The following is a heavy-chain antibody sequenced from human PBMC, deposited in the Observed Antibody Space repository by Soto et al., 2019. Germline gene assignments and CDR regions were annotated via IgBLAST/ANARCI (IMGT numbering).Heavy chain of an antibody. CDR3: ARDNIVATNFHFPCDY. J-gene: IGHJ4*02. CDR2: ISDSGHYI. CDR1: GFTFSTYG. D-gene: IGHD5-12*01. Sequence: GGSLRLSCAASGFTFSTYGMNWVRQAPGKGLEWLSSISDSGHYIYYADSVKGRFTISRDNAKNSLFLQMNSLRGEDTAVYYCARDNIVATNFHFPCDYGGQVTLVTV. V-gene: IGHV3-21*01.